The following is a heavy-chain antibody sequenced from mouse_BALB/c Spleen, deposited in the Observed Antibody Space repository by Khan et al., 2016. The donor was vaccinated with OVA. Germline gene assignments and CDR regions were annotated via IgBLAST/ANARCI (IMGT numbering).Heavy chain of an antibody. CDR1: GFTFSNYA. CDR3: ARDYWFVY. V-gene: IGHV5-6-5*01. J-gene: IGHJ3*01. CDR2: ISTGGST. Sequence: EVQLVESGGGLVTPGRSLKVSCAASGFTFSNYAMSWVRQTPEKRLEWVASISTGGSTYYPDSVKGRFTISRDNARNILYLPMSSLGSDDTAMYYCARDYWFVYWGQGTLVTVSA.